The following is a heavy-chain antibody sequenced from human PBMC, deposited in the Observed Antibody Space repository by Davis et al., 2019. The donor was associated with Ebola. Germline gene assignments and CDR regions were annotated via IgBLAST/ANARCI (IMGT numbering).Heavy chain of an antibody. V-gene: IGHV3-11*04. Sequence: GESLKISCAASGFTFSDYYMSWIRQAPGKGLEWVSYISSSGSTIYYADSVKGRFTISRDNAKNSLYLQMNSLRDEDTAVYYCARRRGYSYGPDYYYYYGMDVWGQGTTVTVSS. D-gene: IGHD5-18*01. CDR2: ISSSGSTI. J-gene: IGHJ6*02. CDR1: GFTFSDYY. CDR3: ARRRGYSYGPDYYYYYGMDV.